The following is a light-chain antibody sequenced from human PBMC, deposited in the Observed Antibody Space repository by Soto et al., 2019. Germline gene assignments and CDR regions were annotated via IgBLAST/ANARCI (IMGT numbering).Light chain of an antibody. V-gene: IGLV1-40*01. CDR3: HSYDSSLSGVV. CDR1: SSNIGAGYD. CDR2: GNS. J-gene: IGLJ3*02. Sequence: QSVLTQPPSVSGAPGQRVTISCTGSSSNIGAGYDVHWYQQLPGTAPKRLIFGNSNRPSGVPDRFSGSKSDTSASLAITGLQTEDEADYYCHSYDSSLSGVVFGGGTKLTVL.